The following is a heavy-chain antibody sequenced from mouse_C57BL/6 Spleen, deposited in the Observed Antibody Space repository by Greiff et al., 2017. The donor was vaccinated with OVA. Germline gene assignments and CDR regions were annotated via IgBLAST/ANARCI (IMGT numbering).Heavy chain of an antibody. CDR1: GYSFTDYN. Sequence: EVQGVESGPELVKPGASVKISCKASGYSFTDYNMNWVKQSNGKSLEWIGVINPNYGTTSYNQKFKGKATLTVDQSSSTAYMQLNSLTSEDSAVYYCARSLYYGSSYGYFDVWGTGTTVTVSS. V-gene: IGHV1-39*01. CDR2: INPNYGTT. D-gene: IGHD1-1*01. J-gene: IGHJ1*03. CDR3: ARSLYYGSSYGYFDV.